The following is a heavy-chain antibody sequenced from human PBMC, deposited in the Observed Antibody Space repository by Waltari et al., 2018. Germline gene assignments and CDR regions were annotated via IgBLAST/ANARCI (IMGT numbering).Heavy chain of an antibody. CDR1: GFTFRTYS. J-gene: IGHJ4*02. D-gene: IGHD2-21*02. Sequence: EVQLVESGGGLVQPGGSLRLSCAASGFTFRTYSMNWVRQAPGKGLEWVSYISSSSSTIYYADSVKGRFTFSRDNAKNSLYLQMNSLRAEDTAVYYCARDNDYYFDYWGQGTLVTVSS. CDR3: ARDNDYYFDY. V-gene: IGHV3-48*04. CDR2: ISSSSSTI.